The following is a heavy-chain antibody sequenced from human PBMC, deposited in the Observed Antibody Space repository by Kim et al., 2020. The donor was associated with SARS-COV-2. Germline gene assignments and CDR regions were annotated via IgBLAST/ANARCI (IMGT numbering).Heavy chain of an antibody. D-gene: IGHD4-17*01. J-gene: IGHJ2*01. V-gene: IGHV3-21*01. Sequence: GGSLRLSCAASGFTFSSYSMNWVRQAPGKGLEWVSSISSSSSYIYYADSVKGRFTISRDNAKNSLYLQMNSLRAEDTAVYYCAKDPMTTVVRGGWYFDLWGRGTLVTVSS. CDR3: AKDPMTTVVRGGWYFDL. CDR2: ISSSSSYI. CDR1: GFTFSSYS.